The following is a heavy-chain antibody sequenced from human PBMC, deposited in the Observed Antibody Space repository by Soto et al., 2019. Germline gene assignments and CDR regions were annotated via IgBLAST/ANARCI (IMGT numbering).Heavy chain of an antibody. V-gene: IGHV3-23*01. J-gene: IGHJ4*02. D-gene: IGHD3-22*01. Sequence: RLSCAASLFTFSIYAMTWVRQAPGKGLEWVSSVSANGRNTYYADSVKGRFTVSRDKSKNALFLQLDSLRVEDTAIYYCAKDLSSLGWLALGAPFDSWGPGTLVTVSS. CDR3: AKDLSSLGWLALGAPFDS. CDR1: LFTFSIYA. CDR2: VSANGRNT.